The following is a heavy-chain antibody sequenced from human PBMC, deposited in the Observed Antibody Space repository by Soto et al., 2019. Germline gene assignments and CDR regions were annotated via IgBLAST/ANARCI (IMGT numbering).Heavy chain of an antibody. CDR2: IYPGDSDT. CDR3: ARRTIFGVVTNNWFDP. D-gene: IGHD3-3*01. J-gene: IGHJ5*02. CDR1: GYSFTSYW. V-gene: IGHV5-51*01. Sequence: GESLKISCKGSGYSFTSYWIGWVRQMPGKGLEWVGIIYPGDSDTRYSPSFQGQVTISADKSISTAYLQWSSLKASDTAMYYCARRTIFGVVTNNWFDPWGQGTLVTVSS.